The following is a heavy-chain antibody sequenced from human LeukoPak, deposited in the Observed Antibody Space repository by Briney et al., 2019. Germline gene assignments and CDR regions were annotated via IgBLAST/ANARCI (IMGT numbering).Heavy chain of an antibody. V-gene: IGHV3-23*01. CDR3: AKGMSWFDP. Sequence: RPGGSQRLSCAASGFTFNSYGMTWVRQAPGKGLEWVSSISGSGGSTYYADSVKGRFTISRDNSENTVYLQMNSLRAEDTAVYYCAKGMSWFDPWGQGTLVTVSS. CDR1: GFTFNSYG. J-gene: IGHJ5*02. CDR2: ISGSGGST.